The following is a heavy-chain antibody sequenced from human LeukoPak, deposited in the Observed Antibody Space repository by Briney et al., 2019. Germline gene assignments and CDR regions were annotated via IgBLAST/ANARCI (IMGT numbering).Heavy chain of an antibody. J-gene: IGHJ4*02. CDR3: ARFAIAPTMRAVDY. Sequence: PGGSLRLSCAASEFTFSSYWMSWVRQAPGKGLEWVANIKRDGSEEYYVDSVKGRFTISRDNAKNSLYLQMDSLRVEDTAVYCCARFAIAPTMRAVDYWGQGTLVTVSS. D-gene: IGHD5-12*01. CDR2: IKRDGSEE. CDR1: EFTFSSYW. V-gene: IGHV3-7*01.